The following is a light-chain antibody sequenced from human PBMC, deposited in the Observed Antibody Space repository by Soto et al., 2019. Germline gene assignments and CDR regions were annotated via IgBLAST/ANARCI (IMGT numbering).Light chain of an antibody. CDR2: EVN. J-gene: IGLJ1*01. CDR1: SNDVGGYNY. V-gene: IGLV2-8*01. CDR3: SSFAVSNSFV. Sequence: ALTQPPSGSGFPGQSGSISCTRTSNDVGGYNYVSWYQQHPGKAPKLMIYEVNKRPSGVPDRFSGSKSGNTASLTVSGLQGEDEADYYCSSFAVSNSFVFGTGTRSPS.